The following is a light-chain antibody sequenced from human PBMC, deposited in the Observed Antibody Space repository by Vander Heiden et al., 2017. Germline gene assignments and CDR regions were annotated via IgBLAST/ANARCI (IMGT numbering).Light chain of an antibody. CDR3: QQYYSAPDT. V-gene: IGKV4-1*01. Sequence: DIVMTQSPDSLAVSLGERATINCKSSQSVLHISNNKHYLAWYQQKPGQPPKLLIYGASTRESGVPDRFSGSGSGTDFTLTISSLQAEDVAVYYCQQYYSAPDTFGGGTKVEIK. CDR2: GAS. CDR1: QSVLHISNNKHY. J-gene: IGKJ4*01.